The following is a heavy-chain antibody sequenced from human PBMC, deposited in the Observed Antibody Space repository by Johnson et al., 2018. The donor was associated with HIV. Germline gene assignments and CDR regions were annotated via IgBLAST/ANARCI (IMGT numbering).Heavy chain of an antibody. D-gene: IGHD3-10*01. CDR3: ARDPRGVIVAPSDSFDI. CDR2: IKQDGSDK. J-gene: IGHJ3*02. CDR1: GFTFSSYW. Sequence: EVQLVESGGGLVQPGGSLRLSCAASGFTFSSYWMSWVRQAPGKGLEWVANIKQDGSDKYYVDSVKGRFTISRDNAKNSLFLQMNSRRAEDTAVYYCARDPRGVIVAPSDSFDIWGQGTMVTVSS. V-gene: IGHV3-7*01.